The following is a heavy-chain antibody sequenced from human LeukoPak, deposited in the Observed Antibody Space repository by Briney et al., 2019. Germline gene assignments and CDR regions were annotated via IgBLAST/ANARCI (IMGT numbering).Heavy chain of an antibody. CDR1: GCTFSSYW. CDR3: ARAYDFWSGYYTGPHAFDI. V-gene: IGHV3-7*01. Sequence: GGSLRLCCAASGCTFSSYWMSWVRQAPGKGLEWVANIKQDGSEKYYVASVKGRFTISRDNAKNSLYLQMNSLRAEDTAVYYCARAYDFWSGYYTGPHAFDIWGQGTMVTVSS. CDR2: IKQDGSEK. J-gene: IGHJ3*02. D-gene: IGHD3-3*01.